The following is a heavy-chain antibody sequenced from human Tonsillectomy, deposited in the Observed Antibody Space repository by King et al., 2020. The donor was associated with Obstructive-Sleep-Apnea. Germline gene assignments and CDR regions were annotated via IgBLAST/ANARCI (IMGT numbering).Heavy chain of an antibody. J-gene: IGHJ6*02. V-gene: IGHV3-21*01. CDR1: GFTFSSYS. Sequence: VQLVESGGGLVKPGGSLRLSCAASGFTFSSYSMNWVRQAPGKGLEWVSSISSSSYIYYADSVKGRFTISRDNAKHSLYLQMNSLRAEDTAVYYCARDRSSGGYGMDVWGQGTTVTVSS. CDR2: ISSSSYI. CDR3: ARDRSSGGYGMDV. D-gene: IGHD6-19*01.